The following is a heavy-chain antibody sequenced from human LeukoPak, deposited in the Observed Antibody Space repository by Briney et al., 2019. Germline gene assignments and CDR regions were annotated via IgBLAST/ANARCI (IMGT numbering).Heavy chain of an antibody. J-gene: IGHJ4*02. Sequence: VGSLRLSCAASGFTFSSYAMSWVRQAPGKGLEWFSAISDSGGSTYYADSVKGRFTISRDNSKNTVYLQMNSLRAEDTAVYYCAKDRRGCSSTSCYYQFDYWGQGTLVTVSS. CDR3: AKDRRGCSSTSCYYQFDY. CDR2: ISDSGGST. D-gene: IGHD2-2*01. CDR1: GFTFSSYA. V-gene: IGHV3-23*01.